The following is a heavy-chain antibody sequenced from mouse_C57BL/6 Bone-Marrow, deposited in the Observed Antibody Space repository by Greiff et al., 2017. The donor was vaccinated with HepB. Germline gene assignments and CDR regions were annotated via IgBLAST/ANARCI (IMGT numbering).Heavy chain of an antibody. D-gene: IGHD2-5*01. J-gene: IGHJ1*03. CDR3: ARYRNYYSNGYFDV. CDR2: IRNKANGYTT. CDR1: GFTFTDYY. V-gene: IGHV7-3*01. Sequence: EVKVVESGGGLVQPGGSLSLSCAASGFTFTDYYMSWVRQPPGKALEWLGFIRNKANGYTTEYSASVKGRFTISRDNSQSILYLQMNALRAEDSATYYCARYRNYYSNGYFDVWGTGTTVTVSS.